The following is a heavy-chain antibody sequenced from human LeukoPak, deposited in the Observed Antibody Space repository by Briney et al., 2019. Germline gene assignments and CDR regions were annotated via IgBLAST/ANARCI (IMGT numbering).Heavy chain of an antibody. J-gene: IGHJ4*02. CDR3: ARDGGYCSSTSCYERADFDY. CDR1: GFTFSSYA. D-gene: IGHD2-2*01. CDR2: ISYDGSNK. V-gene: IGHV3-30-3*01. Sequence: PGGSLRLSCAASGFTFSSYAMHWVRQAPGKGLEWVAVISYDGSNKYYADSVKGRFTISRDNSKNTLYLQMNSLRAEDTAVYYCARDGGYCSSTSCYERADFDYWGQGTLVTVSS.